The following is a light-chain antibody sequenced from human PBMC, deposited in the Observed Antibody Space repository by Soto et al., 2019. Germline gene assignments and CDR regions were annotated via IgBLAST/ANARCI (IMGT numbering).Light chain of an antibody. CDR1: SSDVGGYNY. V-gene: IGLV2-14*01. CDR3: SSYTTSSTGV. J-gene: IGLJ3*02. CDR2: DVS. Sequence: QSVLTQPASVSGSPGQSITLSCTGTSSDVGGYNYVSWFQQHPGKAPKLMIYDVSSRPSGVSNRFSGSKSGNTASLTISGLQAEDEADYYCSSYTTSSTGVFGGGTKLTVL.